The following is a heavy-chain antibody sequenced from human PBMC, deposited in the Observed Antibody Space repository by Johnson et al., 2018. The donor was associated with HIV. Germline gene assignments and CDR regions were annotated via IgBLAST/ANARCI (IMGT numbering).Heavy chain of an antibody. CDR1: GFTFSSYW. Sequence: VQLVESGGGLVQPGGSLRLSCAASGFTFSSYWMHWVRQGPGKGLVWVSRINGDGSGITYADSVKGRFTISRDNAKNTLYLQMNSLRAEDTAVYYCASFCATGAFDIWGQGTMVTVSS. D-gene: IGHD3-10*01. CDR3: ASFCATGAFDI. V-gene: IGHV3-74*02. J-gene: IGHJ3*02. CDR2: INGDGSGI.